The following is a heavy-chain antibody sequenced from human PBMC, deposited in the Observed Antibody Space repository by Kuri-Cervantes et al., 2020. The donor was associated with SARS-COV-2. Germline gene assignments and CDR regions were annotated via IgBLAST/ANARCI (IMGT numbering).Heavy chain of an antibody. CDR2: ISAYNGNT. CDR3: ARSPGSIVVVTAPDY. Sequence: ASVKVSCKASGYTFTSYGISWVRQAPGQGLEWMGWISAYNGNTNYAQKPQGRVTMTTDTSTSTAYMELRSLRSDDTAVYYCARSPGSIVVVTAPDYWGQGTLVTDSS. CDR1: GYTFTSYG. J-gene: IGHJ4*02. V-gene: IGHV1-18*04. D-gene: IGHD2-21*02.